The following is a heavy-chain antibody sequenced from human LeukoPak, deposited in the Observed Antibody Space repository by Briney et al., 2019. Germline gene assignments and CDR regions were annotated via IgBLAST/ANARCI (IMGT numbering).Heavy chain of an antibody. V-gene: IGHV4-4*07. CDR2: IYTSGST. J-gene: IGHJ3*02. Sequence: SETLSLTCTVSGGSISSYYWSWIRQPAGKGLEWIGRIYTSGSTNYNPSLKSRVTMSVDTSKNQFSLKLSSVTAADTAVYYCASLYGSRSYYIIPDAFDIWGQGTMVTVSS. CDR3: ASLYGSRSYYIIPDAFDI. CDR1: GGSISSYY. D-gene: IGHD3-10*01.